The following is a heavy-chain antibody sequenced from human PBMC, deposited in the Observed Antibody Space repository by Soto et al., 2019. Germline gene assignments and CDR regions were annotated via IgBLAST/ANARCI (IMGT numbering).Heavy chain of an antibody. V-gene: IGHV4-61*01. J-gene: IGHJ4*02. D-gene: IGHD6-19*01. CDR2: IYYSGST. CDR3: ARTVAGTQVLFDY. CDR1: GGSVSSGSYY. Sequence: SETLSLICTVSGGSVSSGSYYWSWIRQPPGKGLEWIGYIYYSGSTNYNPSLKSRVTISVDTSKNQLSLKLSSVTAADTAVYYCARTVAGTQVLFDYWGQGTLVTVSS.